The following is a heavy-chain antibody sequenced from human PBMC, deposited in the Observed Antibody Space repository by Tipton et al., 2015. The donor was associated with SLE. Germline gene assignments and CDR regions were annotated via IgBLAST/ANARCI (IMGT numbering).Heavy chain of an antibody. CDR1: GGSISSGSYY. J-gene: IGHJ4*02. CDR3: SEGYYFDY. Sequence: LSLTCTVSGGSISSGSYYWSWIRQPAGKGLEWIGYIYTSGSTNYNPSLKSRVTISVDTSKNQFSLKLSSVTAADTAVYYCSEGYYFDYWGQGTLVTVPS. V-gene: IGHV4-61*09. CDR2: IYTSGST.